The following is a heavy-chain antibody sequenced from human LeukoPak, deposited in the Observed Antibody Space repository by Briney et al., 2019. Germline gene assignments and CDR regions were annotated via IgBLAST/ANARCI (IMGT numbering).Heavy chain of an antibody. CDR2: IYSGGST. CDR3: ARVFAGDYFDY. CDR1: GFTFSSNY. D-gene: IGHD3-3*01. Sequence: GGSLRLSCAASGFTFSSNYMSWVRQAPEKGLEWVSVIYSGGSTYYADSVKGRFTISRDNSKNTLYLQMNSLRAEDTAVYYCARVFAGDYFDYWGQGTLVTVSS. V-gene: IGHV3-66*02. J-gene: IGHJ4*02.